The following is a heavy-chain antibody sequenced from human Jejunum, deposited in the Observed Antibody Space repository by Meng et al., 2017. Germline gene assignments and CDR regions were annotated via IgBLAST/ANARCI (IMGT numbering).Heavy chain of an antibody. CDR3: ARARVRGITGFHYYYYYDLDV. CDR2: INPSGGST. V-gene: IGHV1-46*01. D-gene: IGHD3-10*01. J-gene: IGHJ6*02. CDR1: GDTFTKYY. Sequence: ASVKVSCKASGDTFTKYYMHWVRQAPGQGLEWMGIINPSGGSTNYAQKFQGRVTMTRDKSTSTVYMELSSLRSEDTAVYYCARARVRGITGFHYYYYYDLDVWGQGTTVTVSS.